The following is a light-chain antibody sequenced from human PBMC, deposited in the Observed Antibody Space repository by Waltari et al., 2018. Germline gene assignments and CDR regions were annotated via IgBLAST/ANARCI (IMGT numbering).Light chain of an antibody. J-gene: IGLJ3*02. Sequence: QSVLTQPASVSGSPGQSITISCSGTSSDIGSYDLVSWYRQHPGEAPKLLLHEVNNRPSGVSNRFSGSKSGNTASLTISGLQAEDEADYHCCSFAGGSTLMFGGGTKLTVL. CDR2: EVN. CDR1: SSDIGSYDL. CDR3: CSFAGGSTLM. V-gene: IGLV2-23*02.